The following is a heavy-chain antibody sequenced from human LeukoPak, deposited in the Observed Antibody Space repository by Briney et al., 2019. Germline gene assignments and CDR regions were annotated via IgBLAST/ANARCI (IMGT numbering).Heavy chain of an antibody. CDR3: ARGNFFDS. Sequence: KSSETLSLTCTVSGGSLCIYYWSWIREPPGRGLEWIGYIYYSGSTNYNPSLKSRVTISADTSKNQLSLKLSSVTAADMAVYYCARGNFFDSWGQGALVAVSS. D-gene: IGHD3-3*01. CDR1: GGSLCIYY. J-gene: IGHJ4*02. CDR2: IYYSGST. V-gene: IGHV4-59*12.